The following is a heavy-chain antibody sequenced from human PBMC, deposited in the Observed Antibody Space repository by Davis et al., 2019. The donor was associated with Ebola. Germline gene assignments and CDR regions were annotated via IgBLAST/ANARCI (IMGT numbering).Heavy chain of an antibody. Sequence: GESLKISCAASGFTFSSYSMNWVRQAPGKGLEWVSSISSSSYIYYADSVKGRFTISRDNAKNSLYLQMNSLRAEDTAVYYCARDREDPNFDYWGQGTLVTVSS. D-gene: IGHD1-26*01. CDR2: ISSSSYI. J-gene: IGHJ4*02. V-gene: IGHV3-21*01. CDR3: ARDREDPNFDY. CDR1: GFTFSSYS.